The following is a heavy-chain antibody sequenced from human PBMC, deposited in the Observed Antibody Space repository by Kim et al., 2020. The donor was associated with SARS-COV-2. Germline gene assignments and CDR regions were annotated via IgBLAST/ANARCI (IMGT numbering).Heavy chain of an antibody. CDR3: AKDPSAWPHYFDY. J-gene: IGHJ4*02. CDR1: GFTFSSSA. CDR2: ITNNGVGT. Sequence: GGSLRLSCAASGFTFSSSAMSWVRQAPGKGLEWVSTITNNGVGTHYADSVKGRFTISRDNSKNTLYLQINSLRAEDTAVYHCAKDPSAWPHYFDYWGQGT. V-gene: IGHV3-23*01.